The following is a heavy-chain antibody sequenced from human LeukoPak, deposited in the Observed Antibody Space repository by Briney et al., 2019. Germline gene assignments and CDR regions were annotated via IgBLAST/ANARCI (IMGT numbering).Heavy chain of an antibody. Sequence: SETLSLTCTVSGGSISSSSYYWGWIRQPPGKGLEWIGEINHSGSTNYNPSLKSRVTISVDTSKNQFSLKLSSVTAADTAVYYCARGHGSSWYDWFDPWGQGTLVTVSS. CDR1: GGSISSSSYY. J-gene: IGHJ5*02. CDR2: INHSGST. D-gene: IGHD6-13*01. CDR3: ARGHGSSWYDWFDP. V-gene: IGHV4-39*07.